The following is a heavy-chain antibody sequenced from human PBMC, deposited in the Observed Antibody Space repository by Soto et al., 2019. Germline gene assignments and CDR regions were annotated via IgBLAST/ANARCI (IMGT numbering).Heavy chain of an antibody. CDR2: IIPIFGTA. Sequence: SVKVSCKASGGTFSRYAISWVRQAPGQGLEWMGGIIPIFGTANYAQKFQGRVTVTADESTSTAYMELSGLRFEDTAVYYCARAIVGPTTTGWLDPWGQGTLVTGS. D-gene: IGHD1-26*01. J-gene: IGHJ5*02. V-gene: IGHV1-69*13. CDR1: GGTFSRYA. CDR3: ARAIVGPTTTGWLDP.